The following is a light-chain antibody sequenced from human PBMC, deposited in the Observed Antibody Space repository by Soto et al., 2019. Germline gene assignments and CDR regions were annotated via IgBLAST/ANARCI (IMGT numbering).Light chain of an antibody. CDR3: QNFDSDPQT. CDR1: QGIRHY. V-gene: IGKV1-27*01. CDR2: EAS. Sequence: DIQMTQSPSSLSASVGDRVTITCRASQGIRHYLAWYQQKPGKVPRLLIYEASNLQSGVPSRFRGGGSGTEFTLTISSLQPEDAATYYCQNFDSDPQTFGQGTKVEIK. J-gene: IGKJ1*01.